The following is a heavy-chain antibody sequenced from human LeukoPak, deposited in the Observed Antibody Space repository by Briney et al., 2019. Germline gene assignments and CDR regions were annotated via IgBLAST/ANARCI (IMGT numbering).Heavy chain of an antibody. D-gene: IGHD3-10*01. CDR1: GGSISSYY. Sequence: SETLSLTCTVSGGSISSYYWSWIRQPPGKGLEGIGYIYYSGSTNYNPSLKSRVTISVDTSKNQFSLKLSSVTAADTAVYYCAKGNLYGSGSSVGYFDYWGQGTLVTVSS. CDR2: IYYSGST. CDR3: AKGNLYGSGSSVGYFDY. J-gene: IGHJ4*02. V-gene: IGHV4-59*01.